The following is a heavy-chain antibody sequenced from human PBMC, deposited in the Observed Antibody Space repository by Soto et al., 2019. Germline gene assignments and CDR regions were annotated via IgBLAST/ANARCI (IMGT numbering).Heavy chain of an antibody. CDR1: GYTFTSYG. V-gene: IGHV1-18*01. Sequence: ASVKVSCKASGYTFTSYGISWVRQAPGQGLEWMGWISAYNGNTNYAQKLQGRVTMTTDTSTSTAYMELRSLRSDDTAVYYCAREEDCSGGSCYQAGWFDPWGQGTLVTVS. J-gene: IGHJ5*02. CDR3: AREEDCSGGSCYQAGWFDP. D-gene: IGHD2-15*01. CDR2: ISAYNGNT.